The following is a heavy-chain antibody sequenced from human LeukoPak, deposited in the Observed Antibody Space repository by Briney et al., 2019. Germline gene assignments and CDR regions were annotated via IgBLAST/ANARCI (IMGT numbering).Heavy chain of an antibody. V-gene: IGHV4-59*12. CDR1: RGSTRSDN. J-gene: IGHJ6*03. CDR2: IYYSVST. Sequence: SQTLSLTCTVSRGSTRSDNCSSIRQPAGPGQEGIGDIYYSVSTNYNPSLKSPVTISVDTCKNPFSLKLSSLTAAHTRVYYSARENLAAYYSYYLDVWGKGSTVTVSS. CDR3: ARENLAAYYSYYLDV. D-gene: IGHD6-13*01.